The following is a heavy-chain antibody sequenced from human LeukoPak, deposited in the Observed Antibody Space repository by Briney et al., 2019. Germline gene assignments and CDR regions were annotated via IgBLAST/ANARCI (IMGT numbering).Heavy chain of an antibody. J-gene: IGHJ4*02. V-gene: IGHV3-23*01. CDR2: IRGSGGST. CDR1: GFTFSSYA. D-gene: IGHD3-10*01. Sequence: GGSLRLSCAASGFTFSSYAMSWVRQAPGKGLEWVSAIRGSGGSTYYADSVKGRFTISRDNAKNLLYLQMNSLRAEDTAVYYCARDGWFGELDKDHFDYWGQGTLVTVSS. CDR3: ARDGWFGELDKDHFDY.